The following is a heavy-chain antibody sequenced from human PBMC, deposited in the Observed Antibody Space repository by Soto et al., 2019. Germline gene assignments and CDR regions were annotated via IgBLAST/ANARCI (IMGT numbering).Heavy chain of an antibody. D-gene: IGHD3-22*01. Sequence: SETLSLTCTVSGGSVSSGSYYWSWIRQPPGKGLEWIGYIYYSGSTNYNPSLKSRVTISVDTSKNQFSLKLSTVTAADTAVYYCARDLAPNYYDSSISWFDPWGQGTLVTVSS. CDR1: GGSVSSGSYY. V-gene: IGHV4-61*01. J-gene: IGHJ5*02. CDR3: ARDLAPNYYDSSISWFDP. CDR2: IYYSGST.